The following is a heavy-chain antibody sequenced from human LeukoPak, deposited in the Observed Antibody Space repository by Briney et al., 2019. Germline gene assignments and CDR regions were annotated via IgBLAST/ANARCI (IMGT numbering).Heavy chain of an antibody. J-gene: IGHJ4*02. D-gene: IGHD3-22*01. V-gene: IGHV4-61*01. Sequence: PSETLSLTCTVSGGSISSSSYFWSWIRQPPAKGLEWIGYIYYSGSTNYNPSLKSRVTISVDTSKNQFSLKLSSVTAADTAVYYCARSNYYDNGRIDYWGQGTLVTVSS. CDR3: ARSNYYDNGRIDY. CDR1: GGSISSSSYF. CDR2: IYYSGST.